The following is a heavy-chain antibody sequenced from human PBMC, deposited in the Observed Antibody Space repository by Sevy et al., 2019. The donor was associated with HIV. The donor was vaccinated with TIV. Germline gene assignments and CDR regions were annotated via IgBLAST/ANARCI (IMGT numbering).Heavy chain of an antibody. J-gene: IGHJ5*02. D-gene: IGHD6-13*01. Sequence: GESLKISCAAYGFTFSSYWMHWVRQAPGKGLVWVSRINSDGSSTSYADCVKGRFTICRDNAKKTLYLQMNSLRAEDTAVYYCARDPGKAAAGPGAYNWFDPLGHGTLVTVSS. V-gene: IGHV3-74*01. CDR1: GFTFSSYW. CDR3: ARDPGKAAAGPGAYNWFDP. CDR2: INSDGSST.